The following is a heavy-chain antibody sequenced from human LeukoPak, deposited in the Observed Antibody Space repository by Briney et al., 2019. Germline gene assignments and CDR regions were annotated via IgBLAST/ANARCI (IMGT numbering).Heavy chain of an antibody. Sequence: SGGSLRLSCAASGFTFSSYEMNWVRQAPGRGLEWVSYISSSGSTIYYADSVKGRFTISRDNAKNSLYLQMNSLRAEDTAVYYCARGGSSGYYYYYYYMDVWGKGTTVTISS. D-gene: IGHD3-22*01. J-gene: IGHJ6*03. CDR3: ARGGSSGYYYYYYYMDV. V-gene: IGHV3-48*03. CDR1: GFTFSSYE. CDR2: ISSSGSTI.